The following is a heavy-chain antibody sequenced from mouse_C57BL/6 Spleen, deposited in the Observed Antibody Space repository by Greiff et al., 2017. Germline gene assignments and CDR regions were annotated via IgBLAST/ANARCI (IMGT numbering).Heavy chain of an antibody. CDR1: GFTFSDYG. CDR3: AREGLRFFYAMDY. J-gene: IGHJ4*01. Sequence: EVMLVESGGGLVKPGGSLKLSCAASGFTFSDYGMHWVRQAPEQGLEWVAYISSGSSTIYYADTVKGRFTISRDNAKNTLFLQMTSLGSEDTAMYYCAREGLRFFYAMDYWGQGTSVTVSS. CDR2: ISSGSSTI. D-gene: IGHD1-1*01. V-gene: IGHV5-17*01.